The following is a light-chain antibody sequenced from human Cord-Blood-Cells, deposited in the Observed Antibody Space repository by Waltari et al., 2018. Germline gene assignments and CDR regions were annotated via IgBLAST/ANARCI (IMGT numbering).Light chain of an antibody. CDR2: DAS. J-gene: IGKJ3*01. CDR1: QDISNY. CDR3: QQYDNLPR. Sequence: DIQMTQSPSSLSASVGDRVTITCQASQDISNYLNWYQQKPGKAPKLLIYDASNLETGVPSRCSGSGSGTDFTLTISSLQPEDIATYYCQQYDNLPRFGPGTKVDIK. V-gene: IGKV1-33*01.